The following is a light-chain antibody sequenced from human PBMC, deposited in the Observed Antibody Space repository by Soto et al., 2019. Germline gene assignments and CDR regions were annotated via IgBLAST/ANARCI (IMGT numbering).Light chain of an antibody. Sequence: AIQMTQFPSSLSASVGDRVTITCRASQDIRNDLGWYQENVGQAPKLLIYAASNLQSGVPSRFSGSGSGTDFTLTISSLLPEDFATYYCLQDYNYPWTFGQGTKVEI. CDR1: QDIRND. CDR2: AAS. V-gene: IGKV1-6*01. CDR3: LQDYNYPWT. J-gene: IGKJ1*01.